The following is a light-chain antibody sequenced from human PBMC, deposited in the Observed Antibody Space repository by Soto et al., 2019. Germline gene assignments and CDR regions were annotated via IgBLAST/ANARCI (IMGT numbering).Light chain of an antibody. CDR1: SSDVGGYNY. Sequence: QSALTQPPSASGSPGQSVTISCTGTSSDVGGYNYVSWYQQYPGRAPKLMIYEVTKQPSGISDRFSGSKSGNTASLTVSGLQAEDEADYYCSSYAASNNFYFVFGGGTKVTVL. V-gene: IGLV2-8*01. CDR3: SSYAASNNFYFV. J-gene: IGLJ3*02. CDR2: EVT.